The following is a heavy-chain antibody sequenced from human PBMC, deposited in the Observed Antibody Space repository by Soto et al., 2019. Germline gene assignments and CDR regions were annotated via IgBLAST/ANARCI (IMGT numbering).Heavy chain of an antibody. Sequence: PSETLSLTCAVYCGSFSGYYWRWIRQPPWKGLEWIGEIYHRGSTNYNPSLKSRVTISVDTSKNQFSLKLSSVTAADTAVYYCARGNRYFQHWGQGTLVTVSS. J-gene: IGHJ1*01. V-gene: IGHV4-34*01. CDR2: IYHRGST. CDR3: ARGNRYFQH. CDR1: CGSFSGYY.